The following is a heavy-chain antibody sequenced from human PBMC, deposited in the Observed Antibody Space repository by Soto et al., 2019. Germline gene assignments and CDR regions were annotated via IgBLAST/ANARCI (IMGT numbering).Heavy chain of an antibody. CDR1: GYIFTSYW. V-gene: IGHV5-51*01. D-gene: IGHD2-21*02. J-gene: IGHJ1*01. CDR2: IYPGDSDT. CDR3: ARHVAYCGGDCYSIPFFQH. Sequence: EVQLVQSGAEVKKPAESLKISCKGSGYIFTSYWIGWVRQMPGKVLEWMGIIYPGDSDTRYSPSFQGQVTISADKSISTAYLQWSSLKASDTAMYYCARHVAYCGGDCYSIPFFQHWGQGTLVTVSS.